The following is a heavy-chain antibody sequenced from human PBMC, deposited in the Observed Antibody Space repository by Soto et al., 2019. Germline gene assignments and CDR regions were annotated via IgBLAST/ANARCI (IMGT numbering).Heavy chain of an antibody. CDR1: GGTFSSYA. CDR2: IIPIFGTA. J-gene: IGHJ6*02. D-gene: IGHD5-18*01. Sequence: SVKVSCKASGGTFSSYAISWVRQAPGQGLEWMGGIIPIFGTANYAQKFQGRVTITADESTSTAYMELSSLRSEDTAVYYCGYSYGAYYYYYYGMDVWGQGTTVTVSS. V-gene: IGHV1-69*13. CDR3: GYSYGAYYYYYYGMDV.